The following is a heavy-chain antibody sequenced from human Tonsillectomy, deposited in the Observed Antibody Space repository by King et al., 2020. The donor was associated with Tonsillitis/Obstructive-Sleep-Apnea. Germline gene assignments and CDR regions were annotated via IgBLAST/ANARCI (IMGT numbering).Heavy chain of an antibody. CDR1: GFTFSNAW. J-gene: IGHJ6*03. CDR3: TTLNVPDYYYYMDV. CDR2: IKSKTDGGTT. D-gene: IGHD1-1*01. Sequence: VQLVESGGGLVKPGGSLRLSCAASGFTFSNAWMNWVRQAPGKGLEWVGRIKSKTDGGTTDYAAPVKGRFTISRDDSKNTLYLQMNSLKTEDTAVYYCTTLNVPDYYYYMDVWGKGTTVTVSS. V-gene: IGHV3-15*01.